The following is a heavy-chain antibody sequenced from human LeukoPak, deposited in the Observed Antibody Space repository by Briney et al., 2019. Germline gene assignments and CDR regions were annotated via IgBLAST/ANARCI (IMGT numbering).Heavy chain of an antibody. CDR2: ISAYTGDK. V-gene: IGHV1-18*01. CDR3: ARTPRYDFWSGYLFDY. D-gene: IGHD3-3*01. CDR1: GYTFTTYG. J-gene: IGHJ4*02. Sequence: GASVKVSCKASGYTFTTYGVGWVRQAPGQGLEWMGWISAYTGDKSYAQKLQGRVTMTTDTSTSTAYLELRSLRSDDTAVYYCARTPRYDFWSGYLFDYWGQGTLVTVSS.